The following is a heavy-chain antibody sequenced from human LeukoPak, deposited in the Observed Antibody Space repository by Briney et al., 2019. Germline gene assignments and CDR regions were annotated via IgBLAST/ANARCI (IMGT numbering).Heavy chain of an antibody. Sequence: ASVKVSCKASGGTFSSYAISWVRQAPGQGLEWMGGIIPIFGAANYAQKFQGRVTITADESTSTAYMELSSLRSEDTAVYYCARAFPDYGVVPMDYWGQGTLVTISS. D-gene: IGHD4-17*01. CDR1: GGTFSSYA. V-gene: IGHV1-69*13. CDR3: ARAFPDYGVVPMDY. CDR2: IIPIFGAA. J-gene: IGHJ4*02.